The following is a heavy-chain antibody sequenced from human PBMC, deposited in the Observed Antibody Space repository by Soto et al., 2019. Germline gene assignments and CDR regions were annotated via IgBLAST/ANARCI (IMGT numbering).Heavy chain of an antibody. V-gene: IGHV1-8*01. J-gene: IGHJ3*02. D-gene: IGHD2-8*01. CDR3: ATNGNSNTFDI. CDR1: GYTFTSYD. Sequence: ASVKVSCKASGYTFTSYDINWVRQATGQGLEWMGWMNPNSGTTGYAQKFQGRVTMTRSTSISTAYMELSSLRSEDTAVYYCATNGNSNTFDIWGQGTMVTVSS. CDR2: MNPNSGTT.